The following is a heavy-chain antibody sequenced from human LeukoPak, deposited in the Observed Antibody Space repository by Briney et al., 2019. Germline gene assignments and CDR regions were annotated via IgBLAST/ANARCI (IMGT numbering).Heavy chain of an antibody. CDR2: LYMNDNT. Sequence: PGGSLRLSCVSSGTIVSTNYMHWVRQAPGKGLESVAILYMNDNTYYADSVKGRFTISRDSSKKTLYLHMSSLRAEDTAVYYCVREDLGIEYWGQGTLVTVSS. V-gene: IGHV3-53*01. D-gene: IGHD3/OR15-3a*01. CDR1: GTIVSTNY. J-gene: IGHJ4*02. CDR3: VREDLGIEY.